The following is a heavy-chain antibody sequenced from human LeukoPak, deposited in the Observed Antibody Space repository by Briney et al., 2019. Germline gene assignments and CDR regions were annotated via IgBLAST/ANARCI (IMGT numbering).Heavy chain of an antibody. CDR1: GFTFSTYA. CDR3: ARSPYYDSSGYYDY. D-gene: IGHD3-22*01. Sequence: PGRSLRLSCAASGFTFSTYAMHWVRQAPGKGLEWVTAISYDGSNKDYADSVKGRFTISRDNSKNTLYLQMNSLRAEDTAVYYCARSPYYDSSGYYDYWGQGTLVTVSS. J-gene: IGHJ4*02. V-gene: IGHV3-30*04. CDR2: ISYDGSNK.